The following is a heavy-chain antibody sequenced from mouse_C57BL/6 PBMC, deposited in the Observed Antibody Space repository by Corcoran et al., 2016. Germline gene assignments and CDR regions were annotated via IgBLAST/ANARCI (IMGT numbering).Heavy chain of an antibody. D-gene: IGHD3-3*01. V-gene: IGHV9-3*01. CDR2: INTYSGVP. CDR1: GYTFTTYG. CDR3: ARSSMAGDY. Sequence: QIQLVQSGPELKKPGETVKISCKASGYTFTTYGMSWVKQAPGKGLKWMGWINTYSGVPTYADDFKGRFAFSLETSASTAYLQFNSRKNYETATYYCARSSMAGDYWGQGSTLTVSS. J-gene: IGHJ2*01.